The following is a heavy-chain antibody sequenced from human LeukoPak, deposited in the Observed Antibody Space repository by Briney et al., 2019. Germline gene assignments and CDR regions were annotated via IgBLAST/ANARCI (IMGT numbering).Heavy chain of an antibody. V-gene: IGHV3-30-3*01. CDR2: ISNDGSNK. CDR3: ASGSGYYDSSGPPVDY. D-gene: IGHD3-22*01. J-gene: IGHJ4*02. Sequence: QTGGSLRLSCAASGFTFSSYAMHWVRQAPGKGLEWVAVISNDGSNKYYADSVKGRFTISRDNSKNTLYLQMNSLRAEDTAVYYCASGSGYYDSSGPPVDYWGQGTLVTVSS. CDR1: GFTFSSYA.